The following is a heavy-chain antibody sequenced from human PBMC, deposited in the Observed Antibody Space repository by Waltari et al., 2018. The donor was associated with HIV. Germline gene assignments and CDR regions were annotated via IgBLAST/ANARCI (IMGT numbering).Heavy chain of an antibody. Sequence: QVQLQESGPGLVKPSETLSLTCTVSGGSISSYYWSWIRQPPGKGLEWIGYIYYSGSTNYNPSLKSRVTISVDTSKNQFSLKLGSVTAADTAVYYCARDYYGSGDWYYYYYGMDVWGQGTTVTVSS. CDR1: GGSISSYY. D-gene: IGHD3-10*01. CDR2: IYYSGST. CDR3: ARDYYGSGDWYYYYYGMDV. V-gene: IGHV4-59*01. J-gene: IGHJ6*02.